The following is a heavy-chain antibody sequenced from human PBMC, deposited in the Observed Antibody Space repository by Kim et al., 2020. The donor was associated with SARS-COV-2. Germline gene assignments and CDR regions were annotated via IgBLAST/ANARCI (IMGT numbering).Heavy chain of an antibody. CDR2: IPIFGTA. D-gene: IGHD3-16*01. CDR3: LRRDA. Sequence: IPIFGTANYAQKFQGRVTITADESTSTAYMELSSLRSEDTAVYYCLRRDAWGQGTLVTVSS. J-gene: IGHJ5*02. V-gene: IGHV1-69*01.